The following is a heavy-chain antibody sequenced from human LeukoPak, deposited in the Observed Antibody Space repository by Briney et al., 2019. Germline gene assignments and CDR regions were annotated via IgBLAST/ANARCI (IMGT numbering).Heavy chain of an antibody. CDR1: GSSISGHY. Sequence: SETLTLTCTASGSSISGHYWSWIRQPAGKGLEWIGRINASGGTKYTPPPQSRVAMSPDASMNQSSLNLRSVSAADTALYYCARGKEGYPTFDSWGRGILVTVSS. CDR2: INASGGT. V-gene: IGHV4-4*07. CDR3: ARGKEGYPTFDS. J-gene: IGHJ4*02. D-gene: IGHD3-16*02.